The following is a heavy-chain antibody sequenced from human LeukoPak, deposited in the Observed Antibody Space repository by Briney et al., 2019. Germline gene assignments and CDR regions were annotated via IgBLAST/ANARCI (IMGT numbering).Heavy chain of an antibody. CDR3: TSGSGYYLDY. V-gene: IGHV3-48*02. J-gene: IGHJ4*02. CDR2: ISSSSSTI. D-gene: IGHD3-22*01. CDR1: GFTFSSYS. Sequence: GGSLRLSCAASGFTFSSYSMNWVRQAPGKGLEWVSYISSSSSTIYYADSVKGRFTISRDNARNSLYLQMNSLRDEDTAVYYCTSGSGYYLDYWGQGTLVTVSS.